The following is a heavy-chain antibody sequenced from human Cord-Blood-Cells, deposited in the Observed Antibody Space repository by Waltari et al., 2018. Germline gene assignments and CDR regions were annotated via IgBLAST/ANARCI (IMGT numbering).Heavy chain of an antibody. CDR1: GGSLIGYY. D-gene: IGHD6-6*01. J-gene: IGHJ4*02. V-gene: IGHV4-34*01. CDR2: INHRGST. CDR3: ARSSSIAARGWDY. Sequence: VHLQQWGAGPLMHSQVLSLSLAVDGGSLIGYYWSWIRQPPGKGLEWIGEINHRGSTNYNPSLKSRVTISVETSKNQFSLKLSSVTAADTAVYYCARSSSIAARGWDYWGQGTLVTVSS.